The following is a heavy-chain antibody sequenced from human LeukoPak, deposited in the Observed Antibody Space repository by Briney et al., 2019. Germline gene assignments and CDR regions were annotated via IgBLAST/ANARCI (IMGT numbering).Heavy chain of an antibody. CDR1: GFPFSNYW. Sequence: GGSLRLSCAASGFPFSNYWMHWVRQAPGKGLVWVSRVNSDGSTTNYADSVKGRFTISRDNAENTLYMRMNSLRPEDTAVYCCARGYYSSSRFDSWGQGTLVTVSS. CDR3: ARGYYSSSRFDS. CDR2: VNSDGSTT. V-gene: IGHV3-74*01. D-gene: IGHD6-13*01. J-gene: IGHJ4*02.